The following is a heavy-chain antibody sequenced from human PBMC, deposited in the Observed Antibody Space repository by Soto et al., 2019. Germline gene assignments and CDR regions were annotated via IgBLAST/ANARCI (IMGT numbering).Heavy chain of an antibody. CDR1: GFTFSSYA. V-gene: IGHV3-72*01. CDR3: ASTNHGGFDY. CDR2: TRNKANSYTT. D-gene: IGHD2-15*01. J-gene: IGHJ4*02. Sequence: GGSLRLSCAASGFTFSSYAMSWVRQAPGKGLEWVGRTRNKANSYTTEYAASVKGRFTISRDDSKNSLYLQMNSLKTEDTAVYYCASTNHGGFDYWGQGTLVTVSS.